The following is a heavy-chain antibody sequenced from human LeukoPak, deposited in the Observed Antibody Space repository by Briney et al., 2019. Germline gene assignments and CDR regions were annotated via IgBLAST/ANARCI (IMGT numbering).Heavy chain of an antibody. J-gene: IGHJ4*02. CDR2: ISGSGGGT. CDR3: ATERRYCSGGSCYHDY. CDR1: GFTFSSYA. Sequence: PGGSLRLSCAASGFTFSSYAMSWVRQAPGKGLEWVSAISGSGGGTYYADSVKGRFTISRDNSKDTLYLQMNSLRAEDTAVYYCATERRYCSGGSCYHDYWGQGTLVTVSS. D-gene: IGHD2-15*01. V-gene: IGHV3-23*01.